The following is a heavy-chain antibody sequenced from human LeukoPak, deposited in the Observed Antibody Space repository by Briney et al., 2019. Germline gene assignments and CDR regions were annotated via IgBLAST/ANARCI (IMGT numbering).Heavy chain of an antibody. Sequence: GASVKVSCKASGYTFTGYYMHWVRQAPGQGLEWMGWINPSSGGTNYAQNFQGRVTLTRDTSISTAYMEVSSLRSDDTAVYYCAREEASRTYYDYVWGNYRQIDNWFDPWGQGTLVTVSS. CDR2: INPSSGGT. V-gene: IGHV1-2*02. D-gene: IGHD3-16*02. CDR3: AREEASRTYYDYVWGNYRQIDNWFDP. CDR1: GYTFTGYY. J-gene: IGHJ5*02.